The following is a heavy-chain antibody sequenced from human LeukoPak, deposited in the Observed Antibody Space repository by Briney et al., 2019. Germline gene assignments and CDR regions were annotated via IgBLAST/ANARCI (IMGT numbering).Heavy chain of an antibody. CDR2: INPNSGGT. D-gene: IGHD3-3*01. CDR1: GYTFTGYY. V-gene: IGHV1-2*04. CDR3: AREGITIFGVVMKPLDY. J-gene: IGHJ4*02. Sequence: ASVKVSCKASGYTFTGYYMHWVRQAPGQGLEWMGWINPNSGGTNYAQKFQGWVTMTRDTSISTAYMELSRLRSDDTAVYYCAREGITIFGVVMKPLDYWGQGTLVTVSS.